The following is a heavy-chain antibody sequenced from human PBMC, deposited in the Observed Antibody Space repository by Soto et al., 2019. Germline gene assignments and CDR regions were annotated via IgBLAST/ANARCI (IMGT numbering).Heavy chain of an antibody. CDR3: ARRGLWTTFDY. CDR1: GGSFSGYY. CDR2: INHSGST. V-gene: IGHV4-34*01. J-gene: IGHJ4*02. D-gene: IGHD5-18*01. Sequence: SETLSLTCAVYGGSFSGYYWSWIRQPPGKGLEWIGEINHSGSTNYNPSLKSRVTISVDTSKNQFSLKLGSVTAADTAVYYCARRGLWTTFDYWGQGTLVTVSS.